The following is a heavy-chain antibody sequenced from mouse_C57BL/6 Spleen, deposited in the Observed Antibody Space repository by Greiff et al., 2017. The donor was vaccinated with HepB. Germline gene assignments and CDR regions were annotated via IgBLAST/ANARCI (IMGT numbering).Heavy chain of an antibody. CDR2: INPNNGGT. J-gene: IGHJ2*01. CDR3: ARDEGLPYYFDY. D-gene: IGHD2-4*01. CDR1: GYTFTDYN. V-gene: IGHV1-22*01. Sequence: EVQLQQSGPELVKPGASVKMSCKASGYTFTDYNMHWVKQSHGKSLEWIGYINPNNGGTSYNQKFKGKATLTVNKSSSTAYMELRSLTSEDSAVYYCARDEGLPYYFDYWGQGTTLTVSS.